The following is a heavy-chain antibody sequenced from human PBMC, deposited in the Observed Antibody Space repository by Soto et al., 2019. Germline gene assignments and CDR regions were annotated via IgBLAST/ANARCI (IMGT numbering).Heavy chain of an antibody. Sequence: SVKVCCKGAGGPFSSYAISSVRPDPGQGLECTAPTIPIFGTANYSQKFQGRVTITADESTSTAYMDLRSLRSEDTAVYYCAKTTHYYDSSGYCSARFRYYYYGMDVWGQGTTVTVSS. J-gene: IGHJ6*01. V-gene: IGHV1-69*01. CDR2: TIPIFGTA. D-gene: IGHD3-22*01. CDR3: AKTTHYYDSSGYCSARFRYYYYGMDV. CDR1: GGPFSSYA.